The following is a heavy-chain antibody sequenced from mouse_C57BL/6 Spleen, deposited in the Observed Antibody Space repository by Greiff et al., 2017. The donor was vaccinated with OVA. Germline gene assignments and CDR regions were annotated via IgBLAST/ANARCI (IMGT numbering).Heavy chain of an antibody. CDR3: ARLLYPYYARDY. D-gene: IGHD2-1*01. J-gene: IGHJ4*01. Sequence: EVQLQQSGPELVKPGASVKISCKASGYTFTDYYMNWVKQSHGKSLEWIGDINPNNGGTSYNQKFKGKATLTVDKSSSTAYMELRSLTSEDSAVYYCARLLYPYYARDYWGQGTSVTVSS. CDR2: INPNNGGT. CDR1: GYTFTDYY. V-gene: IGHV1-26*01.